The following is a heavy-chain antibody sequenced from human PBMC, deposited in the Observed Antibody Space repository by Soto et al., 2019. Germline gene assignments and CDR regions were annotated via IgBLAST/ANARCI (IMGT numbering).Heavy chain of an antibody. J-gene: IGHJ6*02. CDR3: ARVPYYYDSSGYYYYYYGMDV. CDR2: INHSGST. V-gene: IGHV4-34*01. D-gene: IGHD3-22*01. CDR1: GGSFSGYY. Sequence: SETRSLTCAVYGGSFSGYYWSWIRQLPGKGREWIGEINHSGSTNYNPSLKSRVTISVDTSKNQFSLKQSYVTAAATAVYYCARVPYYYDSSGYYYYYYGMDVWGQGTTVTVS.